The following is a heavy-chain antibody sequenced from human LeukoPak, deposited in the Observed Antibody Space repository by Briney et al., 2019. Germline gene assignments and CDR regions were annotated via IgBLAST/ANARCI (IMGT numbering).Heavy chain of an antibody. Sequence: GGSLRLSCAASGFTFGTYWVHWVRQAPGKGLEWVANIKQDGSEKYYVDSVKGRFTISRDNAKNSLYLQMNSLRAEDTAVYCCATDRGIPFDYWGQGTLVTVSS. V-gene: IGHV3-7*03. CDR2: IKQDGSEK. CDR1: GFTFGTYW. CDR3: ATDRGIPFDY. J-gene: IGHJ4*02. D-gene: IGHD3-10*01.